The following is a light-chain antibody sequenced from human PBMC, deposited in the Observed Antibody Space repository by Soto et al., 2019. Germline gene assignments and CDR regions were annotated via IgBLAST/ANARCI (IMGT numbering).Light chain of an antibody. CDR2: AAS. Sequence: EIQMTQCQIMLSASVGDRVTITCLASHIISSFFSWYQQPPGTAPQLLFYAASSFDSGVPSRFSGSSSGTEFPLTISILQPDDFATYYCQQYTSYSWTFGQGTKVDIK. V-gene: IGKV1-5*01. CDR3: QQYTSYSWT. J-gene: IGKJ1*01. CDR1: HIISSF.